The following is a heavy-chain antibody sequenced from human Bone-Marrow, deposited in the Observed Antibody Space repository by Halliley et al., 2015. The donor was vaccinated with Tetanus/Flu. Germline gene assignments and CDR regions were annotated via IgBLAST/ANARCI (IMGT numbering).Heavy chain of an antibody. CDR3: ASGFDSSRYYFDF. D-gene: IGHD3-22*01. Sequence: VAVIWSDGTNEYYADSVKGQFTISRDNSKNTMYLQMNSLRAEDTAQYYCASGFDSSRYYFDFWGQGSLVTVPS. CDR2: IWSDGTNE. V-gene: IGHV3-33*03. J-gene: IGHJ4*02.